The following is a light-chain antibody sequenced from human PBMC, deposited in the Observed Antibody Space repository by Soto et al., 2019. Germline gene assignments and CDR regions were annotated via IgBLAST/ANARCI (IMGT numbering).Light chain of an antibody. Sequence: QSALAQPASVSGSPGQSITISCTATSVDVGGYSYVSWYQLHPGKAPKLIIYEVNKRPSGISNRFSGSKSANTASLTISGLQAEDEADYYCSSYTSSSTLVFGGGTKLNVL. J-gene: IGLJ2*01. V-gene: IGLV2-14*01. CDR1: SVDVGGYSY. CDR3: SSYTSSSTLV. CDR2: EVN.